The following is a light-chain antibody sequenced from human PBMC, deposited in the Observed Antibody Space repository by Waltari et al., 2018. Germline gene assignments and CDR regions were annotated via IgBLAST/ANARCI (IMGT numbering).Light chain of an antibody. CDR2: ATA. Sequence: SLSASIGDRVTISCRASQFVSSYLNWFQQKPGKAPKLLIYATASLQSGVPSRFSGAGAGTDFTLTISSLQPDDFATYYCQQSYTSPPTFGQGTNVEIK. CDR3: QQSYTSPPT. J-gene: IGKJ1*01. CDR1: QFVSSY. V-gene: IGKV1-39*01.